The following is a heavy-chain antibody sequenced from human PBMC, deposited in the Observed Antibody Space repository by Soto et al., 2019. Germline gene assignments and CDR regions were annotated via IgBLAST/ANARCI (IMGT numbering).Heavy chain of an antibody. J-gene: IGHJ4*02. Sequence: ASVKVSCKASGYTFTSYGISWVRQAPGQGLEWMGWISAYNGNTNYAQKLQGRVTMTTDTSTSTAYMELRSLRSDDTAVYYCAREESGGYYDSSGYFQAGYWGQGTLVTVSS. CDR3: AREESGGYYDSSGYFQAGY. D-gene: IGHD3-22*01. CDR2: ISAYNGNT. CDR1: GYTFTSYG. V-gene: IGHV1-18*01.